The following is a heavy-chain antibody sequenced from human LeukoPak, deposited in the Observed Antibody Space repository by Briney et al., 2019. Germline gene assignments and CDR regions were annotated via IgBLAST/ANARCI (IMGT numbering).Heavy chain of an antibody. V-gene: IGHV4-34*01. CDR3: ARGYSSSWLSYGMDV. Sequence: SETLSLTCAVYGGSFSGYYWSWIRQPPGKGLEWIGEINHSGSTNYNPSFKSRVTISVDTSKNQFSLKLSSVTAADTAVYYCARGYSSSWLSYGMDVWGQGTTVTVSS. D-gene: IGHD6-13*01. CDR2: INHSGST. CDR1: GGSFSGYY. J-gene: IGHJ6*02.